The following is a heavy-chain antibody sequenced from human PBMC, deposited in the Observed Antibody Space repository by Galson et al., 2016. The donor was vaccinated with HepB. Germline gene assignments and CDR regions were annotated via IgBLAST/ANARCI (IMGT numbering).Heavy chain of an antibody. CDR1: GFSVSSNY. Sequence: SLRLSCAASGFSVSSNYMSWVRQAPGKGLEWVSVIYSDGTTYYADSVKGRFTVSRHNSKNTLYRQMNSLRPEDTAMYYCARGWYEEEAFVIWGQGTLVTVSS. D-gene: IGHD6-19*01. J-gene: IGHJ3*02. CDR2: IYSDGTT. V-gene: IGHV3-53*04. CDR3: ARGWYEEEAFVI.